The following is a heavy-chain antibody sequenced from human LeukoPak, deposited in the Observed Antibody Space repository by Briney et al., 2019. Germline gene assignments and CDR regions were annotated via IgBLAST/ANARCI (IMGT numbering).Heavy chain of an antibody. Sequence: GSLRLSCAASGFTFSSYSMNWVRQPPGKGLEWIGGIYHSGSTNYNPSLKSRVTISVDKSKNQFSLKLSSVTAADTAVYYCARDIWAPLDYWGQGTLVTVSS. J-gene: IGHJ4*02. D-gene: IGHD3-16*01. CDR3: ARDIWAPLDY. V-gene: IGHV4-4*02. CDR2: IYHSGST. CDR1: GFTFSSYSM.